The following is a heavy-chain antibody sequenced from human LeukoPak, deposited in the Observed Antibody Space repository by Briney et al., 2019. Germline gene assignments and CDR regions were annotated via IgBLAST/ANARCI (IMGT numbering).Heavy chain of an antibody. Sequence: SETLSLTCTVSGGSISSGDYYWSWIRQPPGKGLEWIGYIYYSGSTYYNPSLESRVTISVGTSKNQFSLKLSSVTAADTAVYYCARTQLYCSSTSCYVNWFDPWGQGTLVTASS. CDR3: ARTQLYCSSTSCYVNWFDP. D-gene: IGHD2-2*01. J-gene: IGHJ5*02. CDR2: IYYSGST. V-gene: IGHV4-30-4*01. CDR1: GGSISSGDYY.